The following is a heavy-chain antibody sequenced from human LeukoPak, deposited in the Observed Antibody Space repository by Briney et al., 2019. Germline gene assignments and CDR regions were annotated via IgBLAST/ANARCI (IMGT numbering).Heavy chain of an antibody. D-gene: IGHD3-3*01. CDR2: IIPIFGTA. CDR3: ARDRLWSGNFGYYYYYAMDA. CDR1: GGTFSSYA. Sequence: ASVKVSCKASGGTFSSYAISWVRQAPGQGLEWMGGIIPIFGTANYAQKFQGRVTITTDESTSTAYMELSSLRSEDTAVYYCARDRLWSGNFGYYYYYAMDAWGQGTAVTVSS. J-gene: IGHJ6*02. V-gene: IGHV1-69*05.